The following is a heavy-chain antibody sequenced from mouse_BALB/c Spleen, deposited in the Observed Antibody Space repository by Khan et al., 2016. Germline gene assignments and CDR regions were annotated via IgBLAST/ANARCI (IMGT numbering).Heavy chain of an antibody. CDR1: GYTFNSCW. CDR3: ARGELGSLFVY. J-gene: IGHJ3*01. V-gene: IGHV1-9*01. CDR2: ILPGTDTT. D-gene: IGHD3-1*01. Sequence: QVRLQQSGAELMKPGASVKISCKATGYTFNSCWIEWVKQRPGHGLEWIGEILPGTDTTDYNEKFKDRAAFTADTSSNTAYMQLSSLTSEDSAVYYCARGELGSLFVYWGQGTLVTVSA.